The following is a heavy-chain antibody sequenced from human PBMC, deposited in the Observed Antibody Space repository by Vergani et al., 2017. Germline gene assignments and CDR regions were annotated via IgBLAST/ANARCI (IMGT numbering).Heavy chain of an antibody. CDR1: GYSFTNYW. CDR3: ARLYGRDSSGSKYFDY. V-gene: IGHV5-51*01. Sequence: EVQLVQSGAEVKKPGESLKISCQISGYSFTNYWIGWVRQMPGKGLEWMGIIHPADSDTIYSPSFQGQVTISVDKSISTAYLPRSSLRASDSAMYYCARLYGRDSSGSKYFDYWGQGTLVTVSS. CDR2: IHPADSDT. J-gene: IGHJ4*02. D-gene: IGHD3-22*01.